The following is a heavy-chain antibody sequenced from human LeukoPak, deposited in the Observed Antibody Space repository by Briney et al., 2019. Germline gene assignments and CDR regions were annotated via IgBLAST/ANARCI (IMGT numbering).Heavy chain of an antibody. CDR3: VKERGGEFDF. CDR2: ISGRDHST. J-gene: IGHJ4*02. CDR1: GFTFSSYG. Sequence: GGSLRLSCAASGFTFSSYGMSWVRQAPGKGLEWVSAISGRDHSTYYADSVKGRSTISRDDSKNTLYLQMYSLRAEDTAVYYCVKERGGEFDFWGQGTLVTVSS. V-gene: IGHV3-23*01. D-gene: IGHD2-21*01.